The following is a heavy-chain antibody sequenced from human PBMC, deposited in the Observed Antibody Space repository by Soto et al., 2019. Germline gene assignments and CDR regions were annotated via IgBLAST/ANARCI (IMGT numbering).Heavy chain of an antibody. V-gene: IGHV1-8*01. Sequence: QVQLVQSGSEGKEPGASMKISCQASGYTFTRYDMTWVRQATGQGVECMGGMHPQTGNTAYAEKCHGRVTMTRSTYINTAYLELSGLRYEATAVYYCDRLSEESSSSNDYSFYMDVWGKGSTVTVSS. CDR3: DRLSEESSSSNDYSFYMDV. J-gene: IGHJ6*03. D-gene: IGHD6-6*01. CDR1: GYTFTRYD. CDR2: MHPQTGNT.